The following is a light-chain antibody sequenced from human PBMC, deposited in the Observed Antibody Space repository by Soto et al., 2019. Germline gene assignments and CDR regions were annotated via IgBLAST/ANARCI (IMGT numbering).Light chain of an antibody. CDR2: GAS. V-gene: IGKV3-20*01. CDR1: QSVSDNY. J-gene: IGKJ1*01. Sequence: EMEVTQSPDTLSLSPGERVTLFCRASQSVSDNYLAWYQQKPGQAPRLLIYGASNRATGIPDRFTGAGSGTDFTLTISRLEPEDFAVYYCQQYDRSPWTFGQGTKVEIK. CDR3: QQYDRSPWT.